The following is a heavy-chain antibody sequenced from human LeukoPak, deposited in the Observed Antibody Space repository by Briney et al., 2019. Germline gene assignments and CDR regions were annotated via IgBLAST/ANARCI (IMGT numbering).Heavy chain of an antibody. CDR3: ARGLRGFGAFDY. Sequence: GGSLRLSCAASGFTVSSNYMSWVRQAPGKGLEWVSVIYSSGSTYYADSVKGRFTISRDNSKNTLHLQMNTLRAEDTAVYYCARGLRGFGAFDYWGQGTLVTVSS. V-gene: IGHV3-53*01. CDR2: IYSSGST. D-gene: IGHD3-10*01. CDR1: GFTVSSNY. J-gene: IGHJ4*02.